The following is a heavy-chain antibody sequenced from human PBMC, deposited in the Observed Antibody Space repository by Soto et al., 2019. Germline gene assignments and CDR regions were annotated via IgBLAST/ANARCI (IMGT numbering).Heavy chain of an antibody. J-gene: IGHJ6*02. V-gene: IGHV4-34*01. CDR2: LNHSGST. Sequence: SEALSLTCAVYGGSFSGYYWSWLRQPPVKGLEWIGELNHSGSTNYNPSLKSRVTISVDTSKNQFSLKLSSVTAADTAVYYCAIRAPWRTGRYYYGMDVWGQGTTVTVSS. CDR1: GGSFSGYY. CDR3: AIRAPWRTGRYYYGMDV.